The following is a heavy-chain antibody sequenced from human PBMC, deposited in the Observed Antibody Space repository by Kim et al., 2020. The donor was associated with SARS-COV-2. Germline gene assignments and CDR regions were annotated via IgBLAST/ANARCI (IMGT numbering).Heavy chain of an antibody. CDR3: ARAPPGP. J-gene: IGHJ5*02. Sequence: DGSNKYYADSVKGRFTISRDNSKNTLYLQMNSLRAEDTAVYYCARAPPGPWGQGTLVTVSS. V-gene: IGHV3-30-3*01. CDR2: DGSNK.